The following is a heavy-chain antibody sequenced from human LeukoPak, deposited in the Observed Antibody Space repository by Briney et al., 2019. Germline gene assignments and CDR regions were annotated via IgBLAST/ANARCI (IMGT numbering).Heavy chain of an antibody. J-gene: IGHJ5*02. Sequence: SETLSLTCTVSGGSIGSSSYYWGWIRQPPGKGLEWIGSIYYSGSTYYNPSLKSRVTISVDTSKNQFSLKLSSVTAADTAVYYCVVQNWFDPWGQGTLVTVSS. V-gene: IGHV4-39*01. CDR1: GGSIGSSSYY. CDR2: IYYSGST. CDR3: VVQNWFDP.